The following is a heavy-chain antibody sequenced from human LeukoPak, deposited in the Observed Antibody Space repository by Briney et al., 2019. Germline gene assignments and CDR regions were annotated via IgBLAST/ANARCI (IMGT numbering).Heavy chain of an antibody. J-gene: IGHJ4*02. D-gene: IGHD3-10*01. CDR1: GYTFTGYY. Sequence: ASVKVSCKASGYTFTGYYMHWVRQAPGQGLEWMGWINPNSGGTNYAQKFQGRATMTRDTSISTAYMELSRLRSDDTAVYYCARDLLWFGAVDYWGQGTLVTVSS. CDR2: INPNSGGT. CDR3: ARDLLWFGAVDY. V-gene: IGHV1-2*02.